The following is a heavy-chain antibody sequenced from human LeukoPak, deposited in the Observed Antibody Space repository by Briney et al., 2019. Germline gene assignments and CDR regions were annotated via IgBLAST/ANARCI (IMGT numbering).Heavy chain of an antibody. V-gene: IGHV1-18*01. CDR3: AREPSGLLFDY. D-gene: IGHD6-25*01. J-gene: IGHJ4*02. CDR2: ISPYNDNT. CDR1: GYTFTSFG. Sequence: ASVKVSCKASGYTFTSFGISWVRQVPGQGFGWMGWISPYNDNTNYAQKFQGRVTMTPDTSTSTVFMELRGLRSDDTAVYYCAREPSGLLFDYWGQGALVTVSS.